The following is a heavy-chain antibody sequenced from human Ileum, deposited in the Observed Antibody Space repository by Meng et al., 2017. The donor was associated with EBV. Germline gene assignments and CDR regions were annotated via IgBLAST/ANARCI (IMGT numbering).Heavy chain of an antibody. CDR2: MYYSGST. CDR3: ATRVAAVKYYFDY. J-gene: IGHJ4*02. D-gene: IGHD6-19*01. CDR1: GGSISNENDY. Sequence: RQVQESGPGLVKPSETLSLTCTVSGGSISNENDYWGWSRQPPGKGLEWIGSMYYSGSTYYNPSLKSRVTMSLDTSKNQFSLQLTSVTAADTALYYCATRVAAVKYYFDYWGQGTLVTVSS. V-gene: IGHV4-39*07.